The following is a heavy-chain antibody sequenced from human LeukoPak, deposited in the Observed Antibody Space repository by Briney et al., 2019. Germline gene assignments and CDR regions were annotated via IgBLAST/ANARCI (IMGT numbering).Heavy chain of an antibody. Sequence: SETLSLTCAVYGGSFSGYYWSWIRQPPGKGLEWIGETNHSGSTNYNPSLKSRVTISVDTSKNQFSLKLSSVTAADTAVYYCARGGHIVVVTANYWYFDLWGRGTLVTVSS. V-gene: IGHV4-34*01. D-gene: IGHD2-21*02. CDR2: TNHSGST. CDR1: GGSFSGYY. CDR3: ARGGHIVVVTANYWYFDL. J-gene: IGHJ2*01.